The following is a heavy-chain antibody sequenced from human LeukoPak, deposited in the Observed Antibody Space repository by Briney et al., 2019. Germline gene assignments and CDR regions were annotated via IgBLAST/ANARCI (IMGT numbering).Heavy chain of an antibody. D-gene: IGHD4-23*01. CDR1: GFPFTNYW. J-gene: IGHJ4*02. CDR2: INQGGSET. CDR3: ATDRKVGTWDPRFDY. V-gene: IGHV3-7*01. Sequence: GGSLRLSCAASGFPFTNYWMIWVRLAPGKRPEGVGNINQGGSETNYVDSVKGRFSISRDNAKTSLYLQMNSLRGEDTAVYYCATDRKVGTWDPRFDYWGQGALVTVSS.